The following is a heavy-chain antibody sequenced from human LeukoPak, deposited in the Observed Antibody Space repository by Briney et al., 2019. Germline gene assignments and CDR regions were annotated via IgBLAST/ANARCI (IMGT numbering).Heavy chain of an antibody. Sequence: GGSLRLSCAASGFTFSSYGMHWVRQAPGKGLEWVAVISYDGSNKYYADSVKGRFTISRDNSKNTLYLQMNSLRAEDTAVYYCGRDTAVAHLYAYWGQGALVTVSS. D-gene: IGHD6-19*01. CDR1: GFTFSSYG. J-gene: IGHJ4*02. CDR2: ISYDGSNK. CDR3: GRDTAVAHLYAY. V-gene: IGHV3-30*03.